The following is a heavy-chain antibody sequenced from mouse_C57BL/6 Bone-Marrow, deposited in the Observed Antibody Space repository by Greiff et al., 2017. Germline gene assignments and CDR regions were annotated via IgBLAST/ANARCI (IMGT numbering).Heavy chain of an antibody. D-gene: IGHD2-1*01. J-gene: IGHJ4*01. Sequence: QVQLQQPGAELVKPGASVKVSCKASGYTFTSYWMHWVKQRPGQGLEGIGRIHPSDSDTNYNQKFKGKATLTVDKSSSTAYMQLSSLTSEDSAVYYCAIKGNPLAMDYWGQGTSVTVSS. CDR1: GYTFTSYW. CDR3: AIKGNPLAMDY. CDR2: IHPSDSDT. V-gene: IGHV1-74*01.